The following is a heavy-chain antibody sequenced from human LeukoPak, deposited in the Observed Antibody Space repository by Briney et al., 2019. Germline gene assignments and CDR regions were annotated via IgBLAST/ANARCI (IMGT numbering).Heavy chain of an antibody. J-gene: IGHJ4*02. CDR1: GFTFDDYA. CDR3: ARDRERSGYYY. Sequence: GRSLRLSCAASGFTFDDYAMHWVRQAPGKGLEWVSGISWNSGSIGYADSVKGRFTISRDNAKNSLYLQMNSLRAEDTAVYYCARDRERSGYYYWGQGTLVTVSS. D-gene: IGHD3-22*01. V-gene: IGHV3-9*01. CDR2: ISWNSGSI.